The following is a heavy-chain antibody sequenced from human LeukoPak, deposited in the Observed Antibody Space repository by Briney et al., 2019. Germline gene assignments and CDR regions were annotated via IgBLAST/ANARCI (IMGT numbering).Heavy chain of an antibody. J-gene: IGHJ5*02. Sequence: PGRSLRLSCAASGFTFDDYAMHWVRQAPGKGLEWVSGISWNSGSIGYADSVKGRFTISRDNAKNSLYPQMNSLRAEDTALYYYAKDITPSSGWLNNWFDPWGQGTLVTVSS. CDR2: ISWNSGSI. V-gene: IGHV3-9*01. CDR3: AKDITPSSGWLNNWFDP. CDR1: GFTFDDYA. D-gene: IGHD6-19*01.